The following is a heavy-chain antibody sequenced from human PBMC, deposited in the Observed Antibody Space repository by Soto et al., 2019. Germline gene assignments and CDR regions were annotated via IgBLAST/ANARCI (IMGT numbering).Heavy chain of an antibody. CDR3: ARDPPTRGAFDI. J-gene: IGHJ3*02. CDR1: GGTFSSYT. Sequence: ASVNVSCKASGGTFSSYTISWVRQAPGQGLEWMGRIIPILGIANYAQKFQGSVTITADKSTSTAYMELSSLRSEDTAVYYCARDPPTRGAFDIWGQGTMVTVSS. CDR2: IIPILGIA. V-gene: IGHV1-69*04.